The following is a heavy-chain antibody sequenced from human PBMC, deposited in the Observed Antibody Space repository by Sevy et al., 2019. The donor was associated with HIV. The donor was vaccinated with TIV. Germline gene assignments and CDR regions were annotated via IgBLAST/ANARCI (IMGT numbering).Heavy chain of an antibody. CDR1: GYSITSGYL. D-gene: IGHD3-10*01. V-gene: IGHV4-38-2*01. Sequence: SETLSLTCAVSGYSITSGYLWGWIRQPPGKGLEWIGSVSHSGSTYYNPSLNSRVIISVDTSKNQFSLKLNSVTAADTAVYYCARHSHGSGTYYVPFDSWGQGTLVTVSS. CDR3: ARHSHGSGTYYVPFDS. J-gene: IGHJ4*02. CDR2: VSHSGST.